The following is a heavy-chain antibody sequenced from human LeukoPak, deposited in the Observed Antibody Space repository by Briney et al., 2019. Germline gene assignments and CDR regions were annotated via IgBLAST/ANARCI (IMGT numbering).Heavy chain of an antibody. CDR1: GFTFSSYA. V-gene: IGHV3-30-3*01. CDR3: ARGYCSSTSCYYLAY. J-gene: IGHJ4*02. D-gene: IGHD2-2*01. Sequence: PGGSLRLSCAASGFTFSSYAMHWVRQAPGKGLEWVAVISYDGSNKYYADSVKGRFTISRDNSKNTLYLQVNSLRAEDTAVYYCARGYCSSTSCYYLAYWGQGTLVTVSS. CDR2: ISYDGSNK.